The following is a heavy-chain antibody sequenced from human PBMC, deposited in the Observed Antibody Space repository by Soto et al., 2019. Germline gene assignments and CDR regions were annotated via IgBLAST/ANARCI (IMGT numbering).Heavy chain of an antibody. CDR3: VTDNAWEILLAH. V-gene: IGHV4-31*01. J-gene: IGHJ4*02. Sequence: QVQLQESGPGLVEPSQTLSLTCNVSGGSVNSGGYYWSWVRQRPGTGLEWIGYIYYSGSTYYNPSLKSLVIISLDTSKNQFSLWLNSVTAADTAVYYCVTDNAWEILLAHWGQGTLVTVSS. D-gene: IGHD1-26*01. CDR2: IYYSGST. CDR1: GGSVNSGGYY.